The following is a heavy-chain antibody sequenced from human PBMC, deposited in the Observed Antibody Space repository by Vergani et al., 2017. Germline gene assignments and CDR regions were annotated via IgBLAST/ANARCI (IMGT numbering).Heavy chain of an antibody. D-gene: IGHD6-19*01. V-gene: IGHV1-2*02. CDR2: INPNSGGT. Sequence: QVQLVQSGAEVKKPGASVKVSCKAFGYTFTGYYMHWVRQAPGQGLEWMGWINPNSGGTNYAQKFQGRVTMTRDTSISTAYMELSRLRSDDTAVYYCARVIAVAGSTKGFGYWGQGTLVTVSS. CDR1: GYTFTGYY. J-gene: IGHJ4*02. CDR3: ARVIAVAGSTKGFGY.